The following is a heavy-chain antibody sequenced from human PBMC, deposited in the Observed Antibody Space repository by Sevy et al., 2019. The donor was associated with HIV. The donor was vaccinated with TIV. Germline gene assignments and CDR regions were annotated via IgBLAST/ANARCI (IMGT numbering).Heavy chain of an antibody. J-gene: IGHJ3*02. CDR2: YDPEDGET. D-gene: IGHD3-22*01. CDR1: GYSVSDLS. V-gene: IGHV1-24*01. CDR3: ATSPDYYDSSRDAFDI. Sequence: ASVKVSCKVSGYSVSDLSIYWVRQAPGKGLEWMGGYDPEDGETIYAQKFQGRVTMTEDTFTDTAYMELSSLRSEDTAVYYCATSPDYYDSSRDAFDIWGQGTMVTVSS.